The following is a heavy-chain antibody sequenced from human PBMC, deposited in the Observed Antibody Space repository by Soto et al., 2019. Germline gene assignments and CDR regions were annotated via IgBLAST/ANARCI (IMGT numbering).Heavy chain of an antibody. CDR2: IYYSGST. CDR3: AAHCSSNSCYTPFYYGMDV. D-gene: IGHD2-2*02. CDR1: GGSISSYY. V-gene: IGHV4-59*01. Sequence: QVQLQESGPGLVKPSETLSLTCTVSGGSISSYYWSWMRQPPGKGLEWIGYIYYSGSTNYNPSLKSRVTISVDTSKNQFSLKLSSVTAADTAVYYCAAHCSSNSCYTPFYYGMDVWGQGTTVNVSS. J-gene: IGHJ6*02.